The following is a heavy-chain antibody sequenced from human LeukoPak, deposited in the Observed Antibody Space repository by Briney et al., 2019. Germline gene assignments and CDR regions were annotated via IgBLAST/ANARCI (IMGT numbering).Heavy chain of an antibody. CDR1: GGSISSGSYY. CDR2: IYYSGST. V-gene: IGHV4-39*01. CDR3: ARLPSGYDSPIWYFDY. J-gene: IGHJ4*02. D-gene: IGHD5-12*01. Sequence: SETLSLTRTVSGGSISSGSYYWGWIRQPPGKGLEWIGSIYYSGSTYYNPSLKSRVTISVDTSKNQFSLKLSSVTAADTAVYYCARLPSGYDSPIWYFDYWGQGTLVTVSS.